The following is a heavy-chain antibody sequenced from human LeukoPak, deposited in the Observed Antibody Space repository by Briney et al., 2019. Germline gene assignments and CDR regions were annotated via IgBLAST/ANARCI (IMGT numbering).Heavy chain of an antibody. CDR1: GFTVSSYE. D-gene: IGHD3-10*02. J-gene: IGHJ6*04. Sequence: GRSLRLSCAASGFTVSSYEMNCVSQAPGKGLEWVSYISSSASTIYYADSVKARFTISRDNAKTSLYLQMNSLRAEDTAVYYCAELGITMIGGVWGKGTTVTISS. V-gene: IGHV3-48*03. CDR3: AELGITMIGGV. CDR2: ISSSASTI.